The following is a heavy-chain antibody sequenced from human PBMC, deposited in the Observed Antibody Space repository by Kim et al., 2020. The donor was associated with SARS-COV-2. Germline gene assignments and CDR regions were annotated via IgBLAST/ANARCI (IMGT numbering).Heavy chain of an antibody. V-gene: IGHV1-46*01. CDR2: INPSGGST. CDR3: AREDWELLLPTPNYYYGMDV. D-gene: IGHD1-26*01. J-gene: IGHJ6*02. Sequence: ASVKVSCKASGYTFTSYYMHWVRQAPGQGLEWMGIINPSGGSTSYAQKFQGRVTMTRDTSTSTVYMELSSLRSEDTAVYYCAREDWELLLPTPNYYYGMDVWGQGTTVTVSS. CDR1: GYTFTSYY.